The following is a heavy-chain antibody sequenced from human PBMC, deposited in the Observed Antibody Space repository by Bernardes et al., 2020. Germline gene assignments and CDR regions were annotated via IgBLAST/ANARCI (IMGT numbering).Heavy chain of an antibody. J-gene: IGHJ6*04. CDR1: GFTFSIYD. D-gene: IGHD6-25*01. CDR2: IGTAGDT. CDR3: ARVLRIRAAPCYYYYGMDV. Sequence: WGSLRLSCTVSGFTFSIYDMHWVRHPTRKGLELVSAIGTAGDTYYPGSVKGRFTISRENAKNSLYLQMNSLRAGDTAVYYCARVLRIRAAPCYYYYGMDVRGKVTTVTVST. V-gene: IGHV3-13*01.